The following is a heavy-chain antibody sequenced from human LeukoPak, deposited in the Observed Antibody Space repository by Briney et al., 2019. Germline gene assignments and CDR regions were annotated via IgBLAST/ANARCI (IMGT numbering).Heavy chain of an antibody. Sequence: GESLKISCKGSGYRFTNYWIGWVRQMPGKGLEWMGIINPGDSDVRYSQSFQGQVTISADKSITTAYLQWSSLKASDTAMYYCARHLTGDYYYYYMDVWGKGTTVTVSS. V-gene: IGHV5-51*01. CDR1: GYRFTNYW. CDR2: INPGDSDV. D-gene: IGHD7-27*01. J-gene: IGHJ6*03. CDR3: ARHLTGDYYYYYMDV.